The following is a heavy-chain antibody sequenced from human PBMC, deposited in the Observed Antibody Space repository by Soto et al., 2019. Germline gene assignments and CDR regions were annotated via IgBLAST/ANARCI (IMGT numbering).Heavy chain of an antibody. Sequence: QVQLVQSGAEVKKPGSSVKVSCKASGGTFSSYTISWVRQAPGQGLEWMGRIIPILGIANYAQKFQGRVTITADKYTSTADMELSSLRYEDTAVYYCARGSISSWDKPEGFFDYWGQGTLVTVAS. D-gene: IGHD6-13*01. CDR2: IIPILGIA. CDR1: GGTFSSYT. CDR3: ARGSISSWDKPEGFFDY. J-gene: IGHJ4*02. V-gene: IGHV1-69*02.